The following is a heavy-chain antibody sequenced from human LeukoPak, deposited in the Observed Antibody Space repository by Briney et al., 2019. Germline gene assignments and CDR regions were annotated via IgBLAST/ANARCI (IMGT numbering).Heavy chain of an antibody. V-gene: IGHV3-30*02. CDR1: RFTFSSYE. Sequence: GGSLRLSCAASRFTFSSYEMHWVRQAPGKGLEWVAFIRSDGSNKYYADSVKGRFTISRDNSKNTLYLHMISLRGEDTAVYYCAKSSLSHASSWALIWGQGTMVTVSS. D-gene: IGHD2-2*01. J-gene: IGHJ3*02. CDR2: IRSDGSNK. CDR3: AKSSLSHASSWALI.